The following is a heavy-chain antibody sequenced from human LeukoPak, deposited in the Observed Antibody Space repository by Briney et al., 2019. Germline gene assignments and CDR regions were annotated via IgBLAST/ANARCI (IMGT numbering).Heavy chain of an antibody. Sequence: QTGGSLRLSCVASGFTFSTYEMIWVRQAPGKGLEWVAVISYDGSNKYYADSVKGRFTISRDNSKNTLYLQMNSLRAEDTAVYYCARDRITMVRGVGNWFDPWGQGTLVTVSS. V-gene: IGHV3-30*04. CDR2: ISYDGSNK. CDR1: GFTFSTYE. D-gene: IGHD3-10*01. CDR3: ARDRITMVRGVGNWFDP. J-gene: IGHJ5*02.